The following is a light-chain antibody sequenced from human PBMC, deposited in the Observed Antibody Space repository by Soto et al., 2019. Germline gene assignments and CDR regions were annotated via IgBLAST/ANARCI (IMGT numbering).Light chain of an antibody. V-gene: IGLV1-44*01. CDR2: SND. J-gene: IGLJ3*02. CDR1: NSNIGSNI. CDR3: AAWDDSLNGPV. Sequence: SVLTQPPSASGTPGQRVTISCSGSNSNIGSNIVNWYQQLPGSAPKLLIHSNDQRPSGVPDRFAGSKSGTSASLAISGLQSEDEADYYCAAWDDSLNGPVFGGGTKLTVL.